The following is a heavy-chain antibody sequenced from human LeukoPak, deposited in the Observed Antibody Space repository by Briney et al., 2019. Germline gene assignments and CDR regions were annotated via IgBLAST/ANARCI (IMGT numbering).Heavy chain of an antibody. J-gene: IGHJ3*02. Sequence: SETLSLTCAVYGGSFSGYYWSWIRQPPGKGLGWIGEINHSGSTNYNPSLKSRVTISVDTSKNQFSLKLSSVTAADTAVYYCARLATIFGLVNFDAFDIWGQGTMVTVSS. CDR1: GGSFSGYY. V-gene: IGHV4-34*01. D-gene: IGHD3-3*01. CDR3: ARLATIFGLVNFDAFDI. CDR2: INHSGST.